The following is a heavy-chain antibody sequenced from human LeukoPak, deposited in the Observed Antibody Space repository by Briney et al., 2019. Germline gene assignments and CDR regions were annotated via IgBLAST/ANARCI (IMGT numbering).Heavy chain of an antibody. CDR3: AKAGAAAGRGSFYYYMDV. Sequence: ASVKVSCKASGYTFTGFYMHWVRQAPGQGLELRGRINPNSGGANYAQKFQGRVTMTRDTSITTVYMELSRLGSNDTAVYYCAKAGAAAGRGSFYYYMDVWGKGTTVTVSS. V-gene: IGHV1-2*06. D-gene: IGHD6-25*01. J-gene: IGHJ6*03. CDR1: GYTFTGFY. CDR2: INPNSGGA.